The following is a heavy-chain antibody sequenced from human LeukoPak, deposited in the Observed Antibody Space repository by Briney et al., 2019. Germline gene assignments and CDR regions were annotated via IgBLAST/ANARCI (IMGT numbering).Heavy chain of an antibody. V-gene: IGHV3-30*18. Sequence: GGSLRLSCAASGITFSSYWMSWVRQAPGKGPEWVATVSYDGKYEFYSDSVKGRFSISRNDSDNTVYLQMNSLRPEDSAVFYCAKVRGPLYYYAVDAWGQGTKVTVSS. CDR2: VSYDGKYE. CDR1: GITFSSYW. J-gene: IGHJ6*02. CDR3: AKVRGPLYYYAVDA. D-gene: IGHD1-14*01.